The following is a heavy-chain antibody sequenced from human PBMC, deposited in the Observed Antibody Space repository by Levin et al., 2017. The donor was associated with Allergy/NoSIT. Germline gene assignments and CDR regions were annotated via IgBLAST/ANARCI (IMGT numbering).Heavy chain of an antibody. J-gene: IGHJ3*02. Sequence: GGSLRLSCAASGFTFSNSGMSGVRQAPGKGLEWVSAITAGGESTYYAESVKGRFTISRDNSKNTLYLQMDSLRAEDTAIYYCAKCSGGSCYNPFDIWGHGTMVIVSS. CDR3: AKCSGGSCYNPFDI. CDR1: GFTFSNSG. V-gene: IGHV3-23*01. D-gene: IGHD2-15*01. CDR2: ITAGGEST.